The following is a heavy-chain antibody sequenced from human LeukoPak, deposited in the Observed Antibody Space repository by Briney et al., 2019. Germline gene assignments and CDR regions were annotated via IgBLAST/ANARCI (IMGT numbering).Heavy chain of an antibody. V-gene: IGHV4-39*01. CDR3: ARHVAVAGAYGY. Sequence: PGGSLRLSCAASGFTFSSYSMNWVRPAPGKGLEWIGSIYYSGSTYYNPSLKSRVTISVDTSKNQFSLKLSSVTAADTAVYYCARHVAVAGAYGYWGQGTLVTVSS. CDR1: GFTFSSYSMN. J-gene: IGHJ4*02. CDR2: IYYSGST. D-gene: IGHD6-19*01.